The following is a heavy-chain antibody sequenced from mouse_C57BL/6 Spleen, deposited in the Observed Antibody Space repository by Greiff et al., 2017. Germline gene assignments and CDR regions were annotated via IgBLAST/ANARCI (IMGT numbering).Heavy chain of an antibody. CDR1: GYTFTDYY. J-gene: IGHJ2*01. CDR3: AREEYERDFDY. V-gene: IGHV1-19*01. D-gene: IGHD2-10*02. CDR2: INPYNGGT. Sequence: VQLKESGPVLVKPGASVKMSCKASGYTFTDYYMNWVKQSHGKSLEWIGVINPYNGGTSYNQKFKGKATLTVDKSSSTAYMELNSLTSEDSAVYYCAREEYERDFDYWGQGTTLTVSS.